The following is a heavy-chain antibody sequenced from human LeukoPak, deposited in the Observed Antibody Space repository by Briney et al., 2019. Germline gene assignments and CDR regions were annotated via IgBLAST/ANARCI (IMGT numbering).Heavy chain of an antibody. D-gene: IGHD6-19*01. CDR2: ISGSGGST. CDR3: AKSPSQWLVPSVNY. Sequence: PGGSLRLSCAASGFTFSSYAMSWVRQAPGKGLEWVSAISGSGGSTYYADSVKGRFTISRDNSKNTLYLQMNSLRAEDTAVYYCAKSPSQWLVPSVNYWGQGTLVTVSS. V-gene: IGHV3-23*01. J-gene: IGHJ4*02. CDR1: GFTFSSYA.